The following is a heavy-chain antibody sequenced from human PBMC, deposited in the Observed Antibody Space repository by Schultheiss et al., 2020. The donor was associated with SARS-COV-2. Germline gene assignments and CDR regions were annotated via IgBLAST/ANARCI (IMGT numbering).Heavy chain of an antibody. J-gene: IGHJ3*02. D-gene: IGHD6-6*01. CDR1: GFSLSTSGVG. CDR3: ALILYISSPQRGDAFDI. CDR2: IYWDDDK. V-gene: IGHV2-5*02. Sequence: SGPTLVKPTQTLTLTCTFSGFSLSTSGVGVGWIRQPPGKALEWLALIYWDDDKRYSPSLKSRLTITKDTSKNQVVLTMTNMDPVDTATYYCALILYISSPQRGDAFDIWGQGTMVTVSS.